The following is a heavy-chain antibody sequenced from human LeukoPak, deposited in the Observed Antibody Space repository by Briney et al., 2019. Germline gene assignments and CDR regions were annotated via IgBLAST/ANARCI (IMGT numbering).Heavy chain of an antibody. J-gene: IGHJ3*02. Sequence: PSETLSLTCTVSGYSISSGYYWGWIRQPPGKGLEWIGNIYHSGSTYYNPSLKSRVTISLDTSKNQFSLKLSSVTAADTAVYYCARTISLAAAGPDAFDIWGQGTMVTVSS. V-gene: IGHV4-38-2*02. D-gene: IGHD6-13*01. CDR2: IYHSGST. CDR1: GYSISSGYY. CDR3: ARTISLAAAGPDAFDI.